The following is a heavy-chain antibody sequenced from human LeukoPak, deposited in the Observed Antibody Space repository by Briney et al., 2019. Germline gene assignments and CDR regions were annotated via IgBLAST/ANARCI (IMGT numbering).Heavy chain of an antibody. J-gene: IGHJ4*02. CDR2: VRASGDDT. D-gene: IGHD5-12*01. CDR3: ARAGFRGYGSLLDN. V-gene: IGHV3-23*01. Sequence: GGSLRLSCAASGFTFSNYDMNWVRQAPGEGLDWVSAVRASGDDTFYADSVKGRFTIFRDNSKNILYLQMNSLRAEDTAVYYCARAGFRGYGSLLDNWGQGTLVTVSS. CDR1: GFTFSNYD.